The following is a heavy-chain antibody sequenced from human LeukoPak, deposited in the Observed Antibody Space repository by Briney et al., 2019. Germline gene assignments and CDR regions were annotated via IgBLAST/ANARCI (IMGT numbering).Heavy chain of an antibody. CDR2: ISWNSGSI. V-gene: IGHV3-9*01. CDR3: AKDITPHYYYYGMDV. CDR1: GFTFSSYS. Sequence: GGSLRLSCAASGFTFSSYSMNWVRQAPGKGLEWVSGISWNSGSIGYADSVKGRFTISRDNAKNSLYLQMNSLRAEDTALYYCAKDITPHYYYYGMDVWGQGTTVTVSS. D-gene: IGHD1-14*01. J-gene: IGHJ6*02.